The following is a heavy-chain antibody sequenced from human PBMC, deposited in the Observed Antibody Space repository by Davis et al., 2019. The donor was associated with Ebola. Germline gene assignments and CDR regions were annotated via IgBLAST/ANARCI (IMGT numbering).Heavy chain of an antibody. CDR2: INSDGSST. CDR3: AKVERSDY. J-gene: IGHJ4*02. Sequence: GESLKISCAVSGFTFSSYWMHWVRQAPGKGLVWVSRINSDGSSTSYADSVKGRFTISRDNAKNTLYLQMNSLRAEDTAVYYCAKVERSDYWGQGTLVTVSS. V-gene: IGHV3-74*01. D-gene: IGHD6-25*01. CDR1: GFTFSSYW.